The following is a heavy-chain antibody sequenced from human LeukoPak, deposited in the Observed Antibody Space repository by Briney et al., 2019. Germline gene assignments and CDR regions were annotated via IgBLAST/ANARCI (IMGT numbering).Heavy chain of an antibody. D-gene: IGHD3-9*01. V-gene: IGHV1-24*01. CDR1: GHTLTELS. J-gene: IGHJ4*02. CDR2: FDPEDGET. CDR3: ATEVNFDWFILGY. Sequence: ASVKVSCKFSGHTLTELSMHWVRQAPGKGLEGRRGFDPEDGETIYAQKFQGRVTMTEDTSTDTAYMELSSLRSEDTAVYYCATEVNFDWFILGYWGQGTLVTVSS.